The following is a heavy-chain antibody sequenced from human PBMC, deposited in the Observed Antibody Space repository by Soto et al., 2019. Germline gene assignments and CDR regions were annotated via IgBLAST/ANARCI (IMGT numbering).Heavy chain of an antibody. V-gene: IGHV3-66*01. CDR1: GFSVSNNY. CDR3: ARGLGYCSVITCSLPFDS. Sequence: EVQVVESGGGLVQPGASLRLSCAASGFSVSNNYMGWVRQAPGRGLEWVSVIYNGGSTYYADSVKGRFTISRDNSKNTLLLQMDSLRAEDTAVYYCARGLGYCSVITCSLPFDSWGQGTLVTVSS. J-gene: IGHJ4*02. CDR2: IYNGGST. D-gene: IGHD2-15*01.